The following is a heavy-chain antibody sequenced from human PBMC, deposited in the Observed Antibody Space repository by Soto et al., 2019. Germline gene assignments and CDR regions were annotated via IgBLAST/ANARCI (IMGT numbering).Heavy chain of an antibody. Sequence: QLQLQESGPGLVKPSETLSLTCTVSGGSISSSSYYWGWIRQPPGKGLEWIGTIYFSGSTYHNPFFKTRVTISVDTSSNQFSLRLSSVAAADTAVYSCARHTSGFGELSLFSVFENWGQGTLVTVSS. CDR3: ARHTSGFGELSLFSVFEN. D-gene: IGHD3-10*01. V-gene: IGHV4-39*01. CDR1: GGSISSSSYY. CDR2: IYFSGST. J-gene: IGHJ4*02.